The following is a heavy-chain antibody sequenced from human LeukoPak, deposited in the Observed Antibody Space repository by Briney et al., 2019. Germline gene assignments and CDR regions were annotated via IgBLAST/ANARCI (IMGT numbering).Heavy chain of an antibody. CDR3: TRGGYGGPRVAFDY. V-gene: IGHV1-46*01. CDR1: GYTFTRYY. CDR2: ISPSGAST. Sequence: ASVKVSCKASGYTFTRYYMHWVRQAPGQGLEWMGIISPSGASTSYAQKFQGRVTMTRDTSTSTVYMELSSLRSEDTAVYYCTRGGYGGPRVAFDYWGQRTLVTVSS. J-gene: IGHJ4*02. D-gene: IGHD1-1*01.